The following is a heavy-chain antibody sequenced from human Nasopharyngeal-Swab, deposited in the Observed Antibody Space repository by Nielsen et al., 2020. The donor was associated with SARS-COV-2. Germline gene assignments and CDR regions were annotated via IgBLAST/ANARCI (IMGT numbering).Heavy chain of an antibody. V-gene: IGHV4-38-2*02. CDR1: GYSISSGYY. CDR3: ARVPGYYDFWSGQYYYYYMDV. CDR2: IYHSGST. Sequence: GSLRLSCTVSGYSISSGYYWGWIRQPPGKGLEWIGSIYHSGSTYYNPSLKSRVTISVDTSKNQFSLKLSSVTAADTAVYYCARVPGYYDFWSGQYYYYYMDVWGKGTTVTVSS. J-gene: IGHJ6*03. D-gene: IGHD3-3*01.